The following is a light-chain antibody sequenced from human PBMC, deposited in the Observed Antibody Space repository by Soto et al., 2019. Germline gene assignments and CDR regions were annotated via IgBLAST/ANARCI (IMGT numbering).Light chain of an antibody. J-gene: IGKJ4*01. Sequence: EIVMTQSPVTLSVSPGERVTLSCRASQTVNINLAWYQQRPGQAPRVLIYGASNRASGIPDRFSGSGSGTDCTLTISSLEPDDFALYYCQQYKDWPPLTFGGGTRVEIK. CDR2: GAS. CDR3: QQYKDWPPLT. CDR1: QTVNIN. V-gene: IGKV3D-15*01.